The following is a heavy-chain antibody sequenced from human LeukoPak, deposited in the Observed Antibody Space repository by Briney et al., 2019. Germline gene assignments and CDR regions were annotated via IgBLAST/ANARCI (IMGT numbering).Heavy chain of an antibody. J-gene: IGHJ6*03. D-gene: IGHD1-1*01. V-gene: IGHV3-30*02. CDR1: GFTFSSYG. Sequence: GGSLRLSCAASGFTFSSYGMHWVRQAPGKGLEWVAFIRYDGSNKYYADSVKGRFTISRDNSKNTLYLQMNSLRAEDTAVYYCAKDRAERLDYYYMDVWGKGTTVTISS. CDR3: AKDRAERLDYYYMDV. CDR2: IRYDGSNK.